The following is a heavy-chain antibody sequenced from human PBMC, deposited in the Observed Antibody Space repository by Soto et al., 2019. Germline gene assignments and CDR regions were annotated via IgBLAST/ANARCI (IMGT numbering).Heavy chain of an antibody. CDR2: ISYDGSNK. D-gene: IGHD1-26*01. Sequence: GGSLRLSCAASGFTFSSYGMHWVRQAPGKGLEWVAVISYDGSNKYYADSVKGRFTISRDNSKNTLYLQMNSLRAEDTAVYYCAKDNGRGATEDFDYWAREPWSPSPQ. CDR3: AKDNGRGATEDFDY. CDR1: GFTFSSYG. J-gene: IGHJ4*02. V-gene: IGHV3-30*18.